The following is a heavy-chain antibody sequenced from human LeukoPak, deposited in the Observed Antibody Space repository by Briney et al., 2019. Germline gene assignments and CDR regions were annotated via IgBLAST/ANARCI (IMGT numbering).Heavy chain of an antibody. D-gene: IGHD5-12*01. CDR1: GGSISSSSYY. J-gene: IGHJ4*02. V-gene: IGHV4-39*01. CDR2: IYYSGST. Sequence: SETLSLTCTVSGGSISSSSYYWGWIRQPPGKGLEWIGSIYYSGSTYYNPSLKSRVTISVDTSKNQFSLKLSSVTAADTAVYYCASPGYSGYDYGHYFDCWGQGTLVTVSS. CDR3: ASPGYSGYDYGHYFDC.